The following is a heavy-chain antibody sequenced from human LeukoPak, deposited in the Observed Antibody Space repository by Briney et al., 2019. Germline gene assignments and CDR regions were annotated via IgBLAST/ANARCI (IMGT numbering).Heavy chain of an antibody. CDR1: GFTFSRYD. CDR2: IRYDGSKE. J-gene: IGHJ4*02. D-gene: IGHD4-17*01. V-gene: IGHV3-30*02. CDR3: AKSPTYGRFDY. Sequence: GGSLRLSCAASGFTFSRYDMHWVRQAPGKGLEWVAFIRYDGSKEYYADSVKGRFTISRDNSKNTLYLQMNSLRTGDTAVYYCAKSPTYGRFDYWGQGTLVTVSS.